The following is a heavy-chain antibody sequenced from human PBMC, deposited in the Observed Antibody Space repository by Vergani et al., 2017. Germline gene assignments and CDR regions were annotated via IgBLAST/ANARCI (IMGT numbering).Heavy chain of an antibody. J-gene: IGHJ4*02. Sequence: EVQLVESGGGVVRPGGSLRLSCAASGFPFDDIGLSGARQPPGTGLEWVSGSNWNGGSKGYADSVKGRFTISRDNAKNSLYLQMNRLRAEDTALYYCGREGNAYYDFWSGYYTQYCFDYWGQGSLVTGSS. CDR3: GREGNAYYDFWSGYYTQYCFDY. CDR2: SNWNGGSK. D-gene: IGHD3-3*01. V-gene: IGHV3-20*04. CDR1: GFPFDDIG.